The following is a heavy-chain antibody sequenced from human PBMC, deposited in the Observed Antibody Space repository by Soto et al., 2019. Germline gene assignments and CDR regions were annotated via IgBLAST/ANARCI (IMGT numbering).Heavy chain of an antibody. D-gene: IGHD6-6*01. J-gene: IGHJ6*03. CDR2: ISSSSSYI. CDR3: ARPIVAARYYYYYMDV. Sequence: GGSLRLSCAASGFTFSSYSMNWVRQAPGKGLEWVSSISSSSSYIYYADSVKGRFTISRDNAKNSLYLQMNSLRAEDTAVYYCARPIVAARYYYYYMDVWGKGTTVTVSS. CDR1: GFTFSSYS. V-gene: IGHV3-21*01.